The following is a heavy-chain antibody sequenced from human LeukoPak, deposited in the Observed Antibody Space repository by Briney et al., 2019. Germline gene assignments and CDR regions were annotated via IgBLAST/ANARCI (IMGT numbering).Heavy chain of an antibody. J-gene: IGHJ4*02. Sequence: SGGSLRLSCATSGFTSRNDWVTWVRQAPGKGLEWVSFISSGSNYIYYIDSVKGRFTISRDNAKNSLYLQMNSLRVEDTAIYYCARVGCSGGTCYDYWGQGTLVTVSS. V-gene: IGHV3-21*01. D-gene: IGHD2-15*01. CDR2: ISSGSNYI. CDR3: ARVGCSGGTCYDY. CDR1: GFTSRNDW.